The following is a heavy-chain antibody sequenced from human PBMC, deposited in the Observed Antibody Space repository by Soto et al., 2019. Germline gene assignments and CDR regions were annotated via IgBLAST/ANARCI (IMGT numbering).Heavy chain of an antibody. D-gene: IGHD2-2*01. CDR3: ARGYCSSASCPLDS. Sequence: HVQLVQSGDEVMKPGASVKVSCKASGYIFSSFGISWVRQVPGQGLEWMGWINTYDGDTNYAQKIQGRVTMTTETSTSTAYMELRSLISDDRAVYYCARGYCSSASCPLDSWGQGTLVTVSS. CDR2: INTYDGDT. J-gene: IGHJ4*02. V-gene: IGHV1-18*01. CDR1: GYIFSSFG.